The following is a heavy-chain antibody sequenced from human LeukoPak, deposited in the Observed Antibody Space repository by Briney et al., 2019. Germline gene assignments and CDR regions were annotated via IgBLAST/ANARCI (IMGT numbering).Heavy chain of an antibody. D-gene: IGHD2-15*01. J-gene: IGHJ5*02. V-gene: IGHV4-34*01. CDR1: GGSFSGYY. Sequence: SETLSLTCAVYGGSFSGYYWSWIRQPPGKGLEWIGEINHSGSTYYNPSLKSRVTISVDTSKNQVSLKLSSVTAADTAVYYCARGTVGYCSGGSCQGWFDPWGQGTLVTVSS. CDR3: ARGTVGYCSGGSCQGWFDP. CDR2: INHSGST.